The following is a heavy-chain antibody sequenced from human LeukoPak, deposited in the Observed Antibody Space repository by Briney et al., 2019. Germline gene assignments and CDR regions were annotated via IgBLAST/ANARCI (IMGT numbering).Heavy chain of an antibody. CDR2: IYTSGST. CDR1: GGSISSYY. CDR3: ACNDFWSGHLTVDY. V-gene: IGHV4-4*07. Sequence: SETLSLTCTVSGGSISSYYWSWIRQPAGKGLEWIGRIYTSGSTNYNPSLKSRVTMSVDTSKNQFSLKLSAVTAADTAVYYCACNDFWSGHLTVDYWGQGTLVTVSS. D-gene: IGHD3-3*01. J-gene: IGHJ4*02.